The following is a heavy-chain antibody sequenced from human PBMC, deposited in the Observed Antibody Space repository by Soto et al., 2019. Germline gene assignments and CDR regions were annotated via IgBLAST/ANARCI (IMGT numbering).Heavy chain of an antibody. CDR2: ITGSGGNT. CDR1: GFTFSSYA. J-gene: IGHJ4*02. V-gene: IGHV3-23*01. CDR3: SGGDRNSGFDY. D-gene: IGHD1-26*01. Sequence: EVQLLESGGGLVQPGGSLRLSCAASGFTFSSYAMGWVRQPPGRGLEWVSIITGSGGNTYYADSVKGRFTISRDNSKITLYLQMNSLRAEDTAVYYCSGGDRNSGFDYWGQGTLVTVSS.